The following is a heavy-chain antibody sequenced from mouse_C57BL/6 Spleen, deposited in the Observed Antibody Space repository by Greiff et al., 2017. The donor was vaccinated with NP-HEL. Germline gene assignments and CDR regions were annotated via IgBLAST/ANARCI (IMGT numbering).Heavy chain of an antibody. J-gene: IGHJ4*01. CDR2: IYPGDGDT. CDR3: ADGRNYAMDY. Sequence: VQRVESGPELVKPGASVKISCKASGYAFSSSWMNWVKQRPGKGLEWIGRIYPGDGDTNYNGKFKGKATLTADKSSSTAYMQLSSLTSEDSAVYFCADGRNYAMDYWGQGTSVTVSS. CDR1: GYAFSSSW. V-gene: IGHV1-82*01.